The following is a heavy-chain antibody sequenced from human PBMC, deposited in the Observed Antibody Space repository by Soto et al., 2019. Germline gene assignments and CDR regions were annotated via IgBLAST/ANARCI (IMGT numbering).Heavy chain of an antibody. J-gene: IGHJ4*01. Sequence: PGGSLRLFCAASGFTFNSYTIALVRQTPGKGLEWVSTIRGSGGSPSYADSVQGRFTISIDISRNTLSLQMYSLRAEDTATYYCAKARCSGNSCYVPDYWGHGSLVTVSS. D-gene: IGHD2-15*01. V-gene: IGHV3-23*01. CDR3: AKARCSGNSCYVPDY. CDR2: IRGSGGSP. CDR1: GFTFNSYT.